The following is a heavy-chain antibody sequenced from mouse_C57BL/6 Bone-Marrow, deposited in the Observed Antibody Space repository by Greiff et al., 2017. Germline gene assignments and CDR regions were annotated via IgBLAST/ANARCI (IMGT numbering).Heavy chain of an antibody. CDR3: AKVPYDSFAY. CDR2: ISNGGGST. Sequence: DVKLVESGGGLVQPGGSLKLSCAASGFTFSDYYMYWVRQTPEKRLEWVAYISNGGGSTYYPDTVKGRFTISRDNAKNTLYLQMSRLKSEDTAMYYCAKVPYDSFAYWGQGTLVTVSA. D-gene: IGHD2-4*01. CDR1: GFTFSDYY. J-gene: IGHJ3*01. V-gene: IGHV5-12*01.